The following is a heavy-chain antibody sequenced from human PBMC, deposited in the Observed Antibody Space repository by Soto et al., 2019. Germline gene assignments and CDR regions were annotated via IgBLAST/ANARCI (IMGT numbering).Heavy chain of an antibody. Sequence: WGSLRLSCAASVFTFSSYAMHWVRQAPGKGLEWVAVISYDGSNKYYADSVKGRFTISRDNSKNTLYLQMNSLRAEDTAVYYCARGRGMAAAGIDYWGQGTMVTGSS. D-gene: IGHD6-13*01. V-gene: IGHV3-30-3*01. J-gene: IGHJ4*02. CDR2: ISYDGSNK. CDR1: VFTFSSYA. CDR3: ARGRGMAAAGIDY.